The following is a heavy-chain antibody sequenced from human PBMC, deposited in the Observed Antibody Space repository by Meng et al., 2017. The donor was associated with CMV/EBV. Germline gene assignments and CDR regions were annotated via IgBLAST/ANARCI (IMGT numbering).Heavy chain of an antibody. J-gene: IGHJ4*02. CDR2: INTNTGNP. V-gene: IGHV7-4-1*01. Sequence: ASVKVSCQASGYTFTSYAMNWVRQAPGQGLEWMGWINTNTGNPTYAQGFTGRFVFSLDTSVSTAYLQICSLKAEDTAVYYCARDAGTFLAYRGYFDYWGQGTLVTVSS. CDR3: ARDAGTFLAYRGYFDY. CDR1: GYTFTSYA. D-gene: IGHD3-3*02.